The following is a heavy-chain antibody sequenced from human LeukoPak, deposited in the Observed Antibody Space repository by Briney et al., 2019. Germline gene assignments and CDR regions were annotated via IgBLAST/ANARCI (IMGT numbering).Heavy chain of an antibody. J-gene: IGHJ4*02. D-gene: IGHD1-26*01. CDR2: ISGSGGST. CDR1: GFTFSSYA. V-gene: IGHV3-23*01. CDR3: AKDPFRGSYYPFDY. Sequence: GGSLRLTCEASGFTFSSYAMSWVRHAPGKGLEWVSAISGSGGSTYYADSVKGRFTISRDNSKNTLYLQMNSLRAEDTAVYYCAKDPFRGSYYPFDYWGQGTLVTVSS.